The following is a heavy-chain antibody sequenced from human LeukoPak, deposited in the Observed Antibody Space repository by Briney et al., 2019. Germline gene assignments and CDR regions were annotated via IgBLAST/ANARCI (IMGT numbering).Heavy chain of an antibody. Sequence: SETLSLTCTVSGVSISSSSYYWGWIRQPPGKGLEWIGSIYYSGSTYYNPSLKSRVTISVDTSKNQFSLKLSSVTAADTAVYYCARSSGTTPLDYWGQGTLVTVSS. D-gene: IGHD1-1*01. J-gene: IGHJ4*02. V-gene: IGHV4-39*01. CDR2: IYYSGST. CDR1: GVSISSSSYY. CDR3: ARSSGTTPLDY.